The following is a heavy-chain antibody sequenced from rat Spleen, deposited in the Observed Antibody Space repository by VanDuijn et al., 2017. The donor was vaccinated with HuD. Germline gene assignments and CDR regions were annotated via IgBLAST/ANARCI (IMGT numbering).Heavy chain of an antibody. Sequence: EVQLAETGGGLVQPGRSLKLSCAASGFTFSNYGMAWVRQTPTKGLEWVATIIYDGSYTYYRDSVKGRFTLSRDNAKSALYLQIDSLRSEDTATYYCTRRVHTMGLGYFDYWGQGVMVTVSS. D-gene: IGHD1-9*01. CDR3: TRRVHTMGLGYFDY. CDR2: IIYDGSYT. J-gene: IGHJ2*01. V-gene: IGHV5-29*01. CDR1: GFTFSNYG.